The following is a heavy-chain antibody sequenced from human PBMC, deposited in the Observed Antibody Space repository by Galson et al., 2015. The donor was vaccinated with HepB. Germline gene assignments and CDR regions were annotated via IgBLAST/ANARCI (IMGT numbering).Heavy chain of an antibody. V-gene: IGHV3-30-3*01. Sequence: SLRLSCAASGFTFSSYAMHWVRQAPGKGLEWVAVISYDGSNKYYADSVKGRFTISRDNSKNTLYLQMNSLRAEDTAVYYCARGLVPAAPGYFDYWGQGTLVTVSS. CDR1: GFTFSSYA. D-gene: IGHD2-2*01. J-gene: IGHJ4*02. CDR2: ISYDGSNK. CDR3: ARGLVPAAPGYFDY.